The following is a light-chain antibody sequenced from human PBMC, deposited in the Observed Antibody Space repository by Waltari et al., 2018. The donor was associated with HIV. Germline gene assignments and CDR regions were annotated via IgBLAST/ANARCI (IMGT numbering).Light chain of an antibody. CDR2: KVS. J-gene: IGKJ2*03. CDR3: MQGKHWPPYS. V-gene: IGKV2-30*01. Sequence: DVVMTQSPLSLPVTLGQPASIPCRSSQSLVYSDGNTYLNLFLQRLGQSPWRLIYKVSNRDSGVPDRCSGRGSGTDVTMKISRVEAEDVRVYYCMQGKHWPPYSFGQGTKLEIK. CDR1: QSLVYSDGNTY.